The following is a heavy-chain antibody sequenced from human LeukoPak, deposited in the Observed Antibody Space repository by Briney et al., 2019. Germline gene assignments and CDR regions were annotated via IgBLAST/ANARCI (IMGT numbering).Heavy chain of an antibody. CDR2: IYSGGST. D-gene: IGHD2-2*01. CDR3: AKVRGVVVPAATAMAAGYFDY. J-gene: IGHJ4*02. Sequence: PGGSLRLSCAASGFTVSSNYMSWVRQAPGKGLEWVSVIYSGGSTYYADSVKGRFTISRDNSKNTLYLQMNSLRAEDTVVYYCAKVRGVVVPAATAMAAGYFDYWGQGTLVTVSS. V-gene: IGHV3-53*01. CDR1: GFTVSSNY.